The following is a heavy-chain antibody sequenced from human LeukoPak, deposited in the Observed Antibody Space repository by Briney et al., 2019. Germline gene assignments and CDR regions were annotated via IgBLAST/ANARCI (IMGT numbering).Heavy chain of an antibody. Sequence: PSQTLSLTCTVSGGSVRRGNYYWTWIRQPAGSGLEWIGRIYTSGTTDYNPSLRTRVTISVDASRNQSSLNLSSVTAADTAVYYCAGGSGSYPPSDYWGQGTLVTVSS. CDR2: IYTSGTT. CDR3: AGGSGSYPPSDY. CDR1: GGSVRRGNYY. D-gene: IGHD3-10*01. V-gene: IGHV4-61*02. J-gene: IGHJ4*02.